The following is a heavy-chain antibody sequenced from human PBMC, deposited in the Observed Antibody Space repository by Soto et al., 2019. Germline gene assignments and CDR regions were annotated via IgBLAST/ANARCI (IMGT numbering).Heavy chain of an antibody. CDR2: ISSSSSTI. V-gene: IGHV3-48*01. Sequence: GGSLRLSCAASGFTFSSYSMNWVRQAPGKGLEWVSYISSSSSTIYYADSVKGRFTISRDNAKNSLYLQMNSLRAEDTAVYYCASNPTLAYCGGDCSPTWGQGTLVTVSS. CDR1: GFTFSSYS. CDR3: ASNPTLAYCGGDCSPT. J-gene: IGHJ5*02. D-gene: IGHD2-21*02.